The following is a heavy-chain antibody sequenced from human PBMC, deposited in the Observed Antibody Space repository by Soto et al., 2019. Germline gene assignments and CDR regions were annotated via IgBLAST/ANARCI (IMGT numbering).Heavy chain of an antibody. CDR1: GGSISSYY. J-gene: IGHJ4*02. Sequence: PSETLSLTCTVSGGSISSYYWSWIRQPAGKGLEFIGRIYTGGSTNFNPSLKSRVTMSVDTSKNQFSLRLSSVTAADTAVYYCARISGNYYGSGSYSLDYWGQGALVT. CDR2: IYTGGST. V-gene: IGHV4-4*07. CDR3: ARISGNYYGSGSYSLDY. D-gene: IGHD3-10*01.